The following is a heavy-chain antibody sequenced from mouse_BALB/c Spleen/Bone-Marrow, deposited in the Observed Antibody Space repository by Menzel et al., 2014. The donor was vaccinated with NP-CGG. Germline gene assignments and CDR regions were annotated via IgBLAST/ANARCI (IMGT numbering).Heavy chain of an antibody. CDR2: IDPANGNT. Sequence: DVKLVESGAELVKPGASVKLSCTASGFNIKDTYMHWVKQRPEQGLEWIGRIDPANGNTKYDPKFQGKATITADTSSNTAYLQLSSLTSEDTAVYYCATDCSGYLDYWGQGTTLTVSS. J-gene: IGHJ2*01. CDR3: ATDCSGYLDY. V-gene: IGHV14-3*02. CDR1: GFNIKDTY. D-gene: IGHD3-2*01.